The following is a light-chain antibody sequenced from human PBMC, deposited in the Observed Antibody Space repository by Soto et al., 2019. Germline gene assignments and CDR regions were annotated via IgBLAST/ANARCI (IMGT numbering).Light chain of an antibody. CDR3: QQTFGTPRT. Sequence: DIQMTQSPSSLSASVGDRVTITCRASQSISTFLNWYQQKPGKAPNLLIYAASGLQSGVPSRFSGSGSGTDFTLTIARLEPEDFATYYCQQTFGTPRTFGQGTKVQI. J-gene: IGKJ1*01. CDR2: AAS. V-gene: IGKV1-39*01. CDR1: QSISTF.